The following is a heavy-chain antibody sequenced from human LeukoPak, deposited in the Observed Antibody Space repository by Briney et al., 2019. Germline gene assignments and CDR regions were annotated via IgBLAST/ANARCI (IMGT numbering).Heavy chain of an antibody. CDR3: ARDPSNSSGFHPHSDY. Sequence: GASVTVSCKASGYTFTNHGITWVRQAPGQGLEWMGWISAYNGDTKYAQKLQGRVTMTTDTSTNTAYIELRSLRSHDTAVYYCARDPSNSSGFHPHSDYWGQGTLVTVSS. V-gene: IGHV1-18*01. J-gene: IGHJ4*02. CDR1: GYTFTNHG. CDR2: ISAYNGDT. D-gene: IGHD3-22*01.